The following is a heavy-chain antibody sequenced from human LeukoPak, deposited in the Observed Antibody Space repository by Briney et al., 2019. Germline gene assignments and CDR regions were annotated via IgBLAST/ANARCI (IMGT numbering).Heavy chain of an antibody. V-gene: IGHV4-39*02. CDR2: IYYSGST. J-gene: IGHJ4*02. CDR3: ARDNYFDY. CDR1: GGSNSSSSYY. Sequence: PSETLSLTCTVSGGSNSSSSYYWGWIRQPPGKGLEWIGSIYYSGSTYYNPSLRSRVTISVDTSKNQFSLKLSSVTAADTAVYYCARDNYFDYWGQGTLVTLSS.